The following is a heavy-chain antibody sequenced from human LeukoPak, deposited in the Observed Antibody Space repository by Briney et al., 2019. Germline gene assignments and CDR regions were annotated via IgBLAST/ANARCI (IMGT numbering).Heavy chain of an antibody. J-gene: IGHJ4*02. CDR3: ARADITMVRGVIIIQFDY. CDR1: GYTFTSYY. V-gene: IGHV1-2*04. D-gene: IGHD3-10*01. Sequence: ASVKVSCKASGYTFTSYYMHWVRQAPGQGLEWMGWINPNSGGTNYAQKFQGWVTMTRDTSISTAYMELSRLRSDDTAVYYCARADITMVRGVIIIQFDYWGQGTLVTVSS. CDR2: INPNSGGT.